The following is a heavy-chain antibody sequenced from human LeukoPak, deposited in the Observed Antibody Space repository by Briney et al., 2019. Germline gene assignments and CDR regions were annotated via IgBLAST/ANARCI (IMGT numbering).Heavy chain of an antibody. V-gene: IGHV3-23*01. Sequence: GGSLRLSCAASGFTFSSYAISCVRQAPGKGLEWVSSISGSGGRTYYADYVKGRFTISRDNSKNTLYLQMNSLRVEDTGVYYCAKRVVSSGWSPGVYYYYGMDVWGEGTTVTVSS. J-gene: IGHJ6*04. CDR3: AKRVVSSGWSPGVYYYYGMDV. CDR1: GFTFSSYA. CDR2: ISGSGGRT. D-gene: IGHD6-19*01.